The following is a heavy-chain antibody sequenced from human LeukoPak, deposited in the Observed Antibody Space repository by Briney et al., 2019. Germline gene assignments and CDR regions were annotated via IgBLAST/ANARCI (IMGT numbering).Heavy chain of an antibody. CDR3: ARVSGYCSSTSCPPEFDI. CDR1: SGSISSYY. Sequence: PSETLSLTCTVSSGSISSYYWSWIRQPAGKGLEWIGRIYTSGSTNYNPSLKSRVTMSVDTSKNQFSLKLSSVTAADTAVYYCARVSGYCSSTSCPPEFDIWGQGTMVTVSS. D-gene: IGHD2-2*01. V-gene: IGHV4-4*07. J-gene: IGHJ3*02. CDR2: IYTSGST.